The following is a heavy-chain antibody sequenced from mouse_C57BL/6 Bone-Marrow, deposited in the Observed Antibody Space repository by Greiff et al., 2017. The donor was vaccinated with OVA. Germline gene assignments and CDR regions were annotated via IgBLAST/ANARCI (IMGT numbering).Heavy chain of an antibody. Sequence: QVQLQQSGAELARPGASVKLSCKASGYTFTSYGISWVKQRTGQGLEWIGEIYPRSGNTYYNEKFKGKATLTADKSSSTAYMELRSLTSEDSAVYFCARRKIYYYGRDFDYWGQGTTLTVSS. CDR2: IYPRSGNT. D-gene: IGHD1-1*01. CDR1: GYTFTSYG. CDR3: ARRKIYYYGRDFDY. J-gene: IGHJ2*01. V-gene: IGHV1-81*01.